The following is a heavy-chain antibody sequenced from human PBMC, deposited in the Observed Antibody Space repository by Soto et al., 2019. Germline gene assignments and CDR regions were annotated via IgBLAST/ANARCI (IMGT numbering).Heavy chain of an antibody. J-gene: IGHJ5*02. V-gene: IGHV4-59*01. Sequence: SETLSLSCNVSGGSISSYYWSWIRQPPGKGLEWIGYVFYSGSINYNPSLKSRVTISVDTSKNQFSLKLSSVTAADTAVYYCARASPDYYDSSGYPTGFDPWGQGTLVTVSS. CDR2: VFYSGSI. CDR3: ARASPDYYDSSGYPTGFDP. CDR1: GGSISSYY. D-gene: IGHD3-22*01.